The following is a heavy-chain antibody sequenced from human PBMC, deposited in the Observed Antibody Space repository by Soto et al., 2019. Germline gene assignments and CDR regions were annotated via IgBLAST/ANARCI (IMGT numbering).Heavy chain of an antibody. CDR3: AKDRLATGATVRFDP. CDR1: GFTFGTYA. J-gene: IGHJ5*02. Sequence: ELQLLESGGDLVQPGESLILSCVASGFTFGTYAMSWVRQAPGRGLEWVSSINGRGDNAYYADSVKGRFTISRDNSGNILYLQMHSLRADDTGVYYYAKDRLATGATVRFDPWGQGTLVTVSS. V-gene: IGHV3-23*01. CDR2: INGRGDNA. D-gene: IGHD1-1*01.